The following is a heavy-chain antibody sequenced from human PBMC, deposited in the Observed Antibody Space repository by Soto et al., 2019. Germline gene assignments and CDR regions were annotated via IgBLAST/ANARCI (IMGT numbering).Heavy chain of an antibody. V-gene: IGHV1-18*01. CDR2: ISAYNGNT. J-gene: IGHJ6*02. CDR3: ARDLTTAASYYYYGMDV. D-gene: IGHD6-13*01. Sequence: ASVKVSCKASGYTFTSYGISWVRQAPGQGLEWMGWISAYNGNTNYAQKLQGRVTMTTDTSTSTAYMELRSLRSDDTAAYYCARDLTTAASYYYYGMDVWGQGTMVTVSS. CDR1: GYTFTSYG.